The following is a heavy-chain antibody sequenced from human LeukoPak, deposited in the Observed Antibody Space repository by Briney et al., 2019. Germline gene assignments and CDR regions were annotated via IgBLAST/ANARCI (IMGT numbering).Heavy chain of an antibody. D-gene: IGHD6-19*01. Sequence: SETLSLTCTVSGGSINNYCWSWIRQPPGKGLEWIGFFDSNGITNYNPSLKSRVTISVDTSKNQVSLKLNSVTAADTAVYYCARGLFQWPARIDYWGQGTLVTVSS. CDR3: ARGLFQWPARIDY. V-gene: IGHV4-4*08. CDR1: GGSINNYC. CDR2: FDSNGIT. J-gene: IGHJ4*02.